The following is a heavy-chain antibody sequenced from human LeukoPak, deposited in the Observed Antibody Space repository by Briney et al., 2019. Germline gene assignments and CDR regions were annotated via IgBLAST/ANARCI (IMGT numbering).Heavy chain of an antibody. CDR2: ISAYNGNT. V-gene: IGHV1-18*01. D-gene: IGHD6-19*01. J-gene: IGHJ6*02. Sequence: GASVKVSCKASGYTFTSYGISWVRQAPGQGLEWMGWISAYNGNTNYAQKLQGRVTMTTDTSTSTAYMELKSLRSDDTAVYYCAREVAGFAYYYYYGMDVWGQGTTVTVSS. CDR3: AREVAGFAYYYYYGMDV. CDR1: GYTFTSYG.